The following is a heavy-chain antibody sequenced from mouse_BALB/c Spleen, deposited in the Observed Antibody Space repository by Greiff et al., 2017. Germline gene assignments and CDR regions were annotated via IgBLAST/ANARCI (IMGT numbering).Heavy chain of an antibody. Sequence: EVQGVESGGGLVKPGGSLKLSCAASGFTFSSYTMSWVRQTPEKRLEWVATISSGGSYTYYPDSVKGRFTISRDNAKNTLYLQMSSLKSEDTAMYYCTRDRYYGSSYDYWGQGTTLTVSS. CDR2: ISSGGSYT. CDR1: GFTFSSYT. J-gene: IGHJ2*01. CDR3: TRDRYYGSSYDY. V-gene: IGHV5-6-4*01. D-gene: IGHD1-1*01.